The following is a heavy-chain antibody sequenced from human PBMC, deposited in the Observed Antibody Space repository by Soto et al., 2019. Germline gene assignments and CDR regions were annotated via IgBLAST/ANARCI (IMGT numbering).Heavy chain of an antibody. D-gene: IGHD3-10*01. CDR1: GGSIGSSDYY. V-gene: IGHV4-39*07. CDR2: INYLGTT. J-gene: IGHJ6*02. Sequence: SETLFLTCTVSGGSIGSSDYYWGWIRQPPEKGLEWIGNINYLGTTYYNPSLKSRVTISVGTSKNQFSLKLSSVTAADTAVYYCARDLMVQNYYGMDVWGQGTTVTVSS. CDR3: ARDLMVQNYYGMDV.